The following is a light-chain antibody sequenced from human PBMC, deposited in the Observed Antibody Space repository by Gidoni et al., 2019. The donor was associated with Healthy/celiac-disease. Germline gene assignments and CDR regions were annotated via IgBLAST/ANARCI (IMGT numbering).Light chain of an antibody. CDR1: QGISSY. Sequence: DIQLTQSPSFLSASVGDRVTITCRASQGISSYLTWYQQKPGKAPKLLIYAASTLQSGVPSRFSGSGSGTEFTLTISSLQPEDFATYYCQQLNSYLTWTFGQXTKVKSN. CDR2: AAS. CDR3: QQLNSYLTWT. J-gene: IGKJ1*01. V-gene: IGKV1-9*01.